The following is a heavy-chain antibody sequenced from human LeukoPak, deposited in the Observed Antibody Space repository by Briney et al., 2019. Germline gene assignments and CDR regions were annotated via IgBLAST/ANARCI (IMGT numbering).Heavy chain of an antibody. J-gene: IGHJ3*02. D-gene: IGHD3-3*01. CDR1: GGPIRNSY. CDR2: IHGTLGST. CDR3: ARIFDRDI. V-gene: IGHV4-4*07. Sequence: SETLSLTSTVSGGPIRNSYWSWVRHSAGTGMQWIGRIHGTLGSTNHNPSLKSRVVMSLDTSSNQFSLRLSAMSAADTATYYCARIFDRDIWGQGTLVTVSP.